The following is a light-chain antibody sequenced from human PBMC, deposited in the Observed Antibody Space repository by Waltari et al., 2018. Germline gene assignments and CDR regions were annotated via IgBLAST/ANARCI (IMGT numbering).Light chain of an antibody. CDR1: TLTKQF. CDR2: KDS. J-gene: IGLJ2*01. V-gene: IGLV3-25*03. Sequence: SYELTQPPSVSVSPGQTARITCSGDTLTKQFAYWYQKKPGQAPVVGLYKDSGRPSGIPERFSGARSGTTVTLTISGVQAEDEADYDCQSADSSGTSRDVLFGGGTKLTVL. CDR3: QSADSSGTSRDVL.